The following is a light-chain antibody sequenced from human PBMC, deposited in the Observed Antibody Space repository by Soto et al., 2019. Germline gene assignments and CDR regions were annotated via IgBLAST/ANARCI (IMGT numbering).Light chain of an antibody. J-gene: IGKJ1*01. V-gene: IGKV1-39*01. CDR3: QQGYSNPWT. Sequence: DIQMTQSPSSLSASVVDGVTITFLASQSVNTYLHWYQQKAGQAPKLLIYAASNLQSGVPSRFSGRGSGTDFTLTVESLQPEDFATYYCQQGYSNPWTFGQGTKVDIK. CDR1: QSVNTY. CDR2: AAS.